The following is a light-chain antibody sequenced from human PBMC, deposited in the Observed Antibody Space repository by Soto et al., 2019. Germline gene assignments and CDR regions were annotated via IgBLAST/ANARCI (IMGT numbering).Light chain of an antibody. CDR1: QTIGRW. CDR2: KAS. V-gene: IGKV1-5*03. Sequence: DIQMTQSPSTLSGSVGDRVTITCRASQTIGRWLAWYQQKPGKAPKLLIYKASSLESGVPSRFSGSGSGTEFTLTINSLQADDFATYYCQQHNSFSITFGQGTRLE. J-gene: IGKJ5*01. CDR3: QQHNSFSIT.